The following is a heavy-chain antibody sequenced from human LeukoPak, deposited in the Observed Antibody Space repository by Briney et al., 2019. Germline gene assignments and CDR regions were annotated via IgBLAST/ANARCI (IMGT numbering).Heavy chain of an antibody. D-gene: IGHD6-25*01. V-gene: IGHV4-39*01. CDR2: IYYSGST. CDR1: GGSISSSSDY. J-gene: IGHJ4*02. Sequence: SQTLSLTCIVSGGSISSSSDYWGWIRQPPGQGLEWIGTIYYSGSTYYNPSLKSRVTISVDTSKNQFSVKLSSVTAADTAVYYCARHGRSSGWPEYFDYWGQGTLVTVSS. CDR3: ARHGRSSGWPEYFDY.